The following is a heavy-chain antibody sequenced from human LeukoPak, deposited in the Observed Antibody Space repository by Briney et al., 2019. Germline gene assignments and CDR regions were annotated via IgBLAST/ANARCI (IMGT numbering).Heavy chain of an antibody. J-gene: IGHJ4*02. CDR1: GGSISSSNYY. CDR2: IYYSGST. Sequence: SETLSLTCTDSGGSISSSNYYWAWIRQPPGKGLECIGSIYYSGSTYYNPSLKSRVTISVDTSKNQFFLKVNSVTATDTAVYYCAKWPIDWGQGTLVTVSS. D-gene: IGHD2-8*01. V-gene: IGHV4-39*01. CDR3: AKWPID.